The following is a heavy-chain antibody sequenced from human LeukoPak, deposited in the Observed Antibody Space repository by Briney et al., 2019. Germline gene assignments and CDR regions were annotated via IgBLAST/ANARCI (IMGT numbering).Heavy chain of an antibody. CDR2: ISSSGSTI. V-gene: IGHV3-11*01. Sequence: PGGSLRLSCAASGFTFSDYYMSWIRQAPGKGLEWVSYISSSGSTIYYADSVKGRFTISRDNAKNSLYLQMNSLRAEDTAVYYCARDGREYDFWSGYHYYYYGMDVWGQGTTVTVSS. CDR3: ARDGREYDFWSGYHYYYYGMDV. J-gene: IGHJ6*02. D-gene: IGHD3-3*01. CDR1: GFTFSDYY.